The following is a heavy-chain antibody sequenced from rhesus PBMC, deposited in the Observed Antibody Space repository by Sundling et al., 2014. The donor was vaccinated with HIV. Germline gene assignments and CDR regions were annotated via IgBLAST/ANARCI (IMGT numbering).Heavy chain of an antibody. CDR1: GFTFDDYA. CDR3: ARDGGIYYWASYFDY. CDR2: ITWSGDNT. J-gene: IGHJ4*01. D-gene: IGHD3-22*01. V-gene: IGHV3-201*01. Sequence: EVQLAESGGGVVQPGGSLRLSCAASGFTFDDYAMHWVRQAPGKGLEWVSGITWSGDNTGYADSVKGRFTISRDNAKNSLYLQMNRLRAEDTALYYCARDGGIYYWASYFDYWGQGVLVTVLL.